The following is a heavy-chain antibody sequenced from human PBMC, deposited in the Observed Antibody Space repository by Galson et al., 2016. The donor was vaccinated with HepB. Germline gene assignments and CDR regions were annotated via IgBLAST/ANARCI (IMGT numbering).Heavy chain of an antibody. V-gene: IGHV4-39*01. CDR1: GASLSSSDYY. D-gene: IGHD6-19*01. J-gene: IGHJ6*03. CDR3: ATGIAVAGKMYYYYMDV. Sequence: SETLSLTCIVSGASLSSSDYYWGWIRQPPGRGLEWIGSIYYSENTYYNPSLQSRVTISVDTSTNQFSLRLNSVTAADTGVYYCATGIAVAGKMYYYYMDVWGTGTTVTVSS. CDR2: IYYSENT.